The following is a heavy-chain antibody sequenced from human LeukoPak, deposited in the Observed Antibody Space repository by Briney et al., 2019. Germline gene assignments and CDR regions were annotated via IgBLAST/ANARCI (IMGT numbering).Heavy chain of an antibody. J-gene: IGHJ4*02. CDR2: IIPIFGTA. CDR1: GGTFSSYV. D-gene: IGHD4-23*01. V-gene: IGHV1-69*05. Sequence: SVKVSCKASGGTFSSYVISWVRQAPGQGLEWMGGIIPIFGTANYAQKFQGRVTITTDESTSTAYMELSSLRSEDTAVYYCATSVDGLVTIRTYFELWGQGTPVTVSS. CDR3: ATSVDGLVTIRTYFEL.